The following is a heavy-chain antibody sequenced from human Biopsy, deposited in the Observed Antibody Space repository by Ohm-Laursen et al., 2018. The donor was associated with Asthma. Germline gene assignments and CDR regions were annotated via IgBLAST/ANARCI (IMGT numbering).Heavy chain of an antibody. CDR2: INPNSGGT. V-gene: IGHV1-2*02. Sequence: ASVKVSCKASGYTFTGYYMHWVRQAPGQGLEWMGWINPNSGGTNYAQKFQGRVTMTRDTSISTAYMELSRLRSDDTAVYYCARDAAAAGESYYYYYGMDVWGQGTTVTVSS. J-gene: IGHJ6*02. D-gene: IGHD6-13*01. CDR1: GYTFTGYY. CDR3: ARDAAAAGESYYYYYGMDV.